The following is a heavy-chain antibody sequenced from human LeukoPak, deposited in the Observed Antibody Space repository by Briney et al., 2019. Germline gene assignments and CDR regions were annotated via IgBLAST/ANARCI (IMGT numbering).Heavy chain of an antibody. CDR1: GGSISSGGYY. CDR3: ARSLGYCSGGSCYGNWFDP. V-gene: IGHV4-31*03. D-gene: IGHD2-15*01. CDR2: IYYSGST. J-gene: IGHJ5*02. Sequence: SETLSLTCTVSGGSISSGGYYWSWIRQHPGKGLGWIGYIYYSGSTYYNPSLKSRVTISVDTSKNQFSLKLSSVAAADTAVYYCARSLGYCSGGSCYGNWFDPWGQGTLVTVSS.